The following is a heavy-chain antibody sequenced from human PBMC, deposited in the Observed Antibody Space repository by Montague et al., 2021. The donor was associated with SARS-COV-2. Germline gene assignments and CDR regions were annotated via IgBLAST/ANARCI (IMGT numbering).Heavy chain of an antibody. CDR2: INHSGST. Sequence: SETLSLTCVVYGGSFSGYYWSWIRQPPGKGLEWIGEINHSGSTNYNPSLKSRVTISVDTSKNQFSLKLSSVTAADTAVYYCARVRYYGSGTSLGMDVWGQGTTDTVSS. J-gene: IGHJ6*02. D-gene: IGHD3-10*01. CDR3: ARVRYYGSGTSLGMDV. CDR1: GGSFSGYY. V-gene: IGHV4-34*01.